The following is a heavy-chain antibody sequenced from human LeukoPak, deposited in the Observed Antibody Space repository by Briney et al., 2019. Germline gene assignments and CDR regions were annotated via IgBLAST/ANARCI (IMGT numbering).Heavy chain of an antibody. D-gene: IGHD2-15*01. CDR1: GFTFMNYA. Sequence: GGSLRLSCAVSGFTFMNYAMHWARQAPGTGPQWVAVISYDGRNKYYADSARGRFTISRDNSNNTLFLHMNSLRAEDTAVYFCVRDLIDAWGATPPTDYWGHGTLVTVSS. CDR2: ISYDGRNK. J-gene: IGHJ4*01. CDR3: VRDLIDAWGATPPTDY. V-gene: IGHV3-30*04.